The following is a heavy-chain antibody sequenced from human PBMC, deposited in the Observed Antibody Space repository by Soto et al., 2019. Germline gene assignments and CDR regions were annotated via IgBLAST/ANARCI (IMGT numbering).Heavy chain of an antibody. D-gene: IGHD4-4*01. CDR1: GFIFNAYA. CDR2: IGGSGGNT. Sequence: EVQLLESGGGLVQPGASLRLSCAASGFIFNAYAMTWVRQAPGKGLEWVSAIGGSGGNTYYAASVKGRFTISRDNSKDTVDLEMNRLRVDDTAVHFCARVASDYINSADHWGQGILVTVSS. J-gene: IGHJ4*02. V-gene: IGHV3-23*01. CDR3: ARVASDYINSADH.